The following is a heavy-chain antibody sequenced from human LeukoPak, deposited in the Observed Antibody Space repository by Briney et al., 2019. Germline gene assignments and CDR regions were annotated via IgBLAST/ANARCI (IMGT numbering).Heavy chain of an antibody. CDR2: INPNSGGT. V-gene: IGHV1-2*02. Sequence: ASVKVSCKASGYTFTGYYMHWVRQAPGQELEWMGWINPNSGGTNYAQKFQGRVTMTRDTSISTAYMELSRLRSDDTAVYYCARDIVVVPAADYYYGMDVWGQGTTVTVSS. D-gene: IGHD2-2*01. CDR3: ARDIVVVPAADYYYGMDV. CDR1: GYTFTGYY. J-gene: IGHJ6*02.